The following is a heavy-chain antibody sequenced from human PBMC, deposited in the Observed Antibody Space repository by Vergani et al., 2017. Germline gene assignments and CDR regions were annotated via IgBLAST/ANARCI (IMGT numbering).Heavy chain of an antibody. V-gene: IGHV1-46*01. J-gene: IGHJ5*02. CDR3: ARVVRFDWFDP. Sequence: QVQLVQSGAEVKKPGASVKVSCKASGYTFTSYYMHWVRQAPGQGLEWMGIINPSGGSTSYAQKFQGRVTISVDTSKNQFSLKLSSVTAAATAVYYCARVVRFDWFDPWGQGTLVTVSS. CDR1: GYTFTSYY. D-gene: IGHD3-10*01. CDR2: INPSGGST.